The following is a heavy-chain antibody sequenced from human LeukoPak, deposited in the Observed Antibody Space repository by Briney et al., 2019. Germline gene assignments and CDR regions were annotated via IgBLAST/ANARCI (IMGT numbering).Heavy chain of an antibody. J-gene: IGHJ5*02. CDR2: IYHSGST. V-gene: IGHV4-38-2*02. CDR3: ARVHGVRGVSWFDP. CDR1: GYSISSGYY. D-gene: IGHD3-10*01. Sequence: SETLSLTCTVSGYSISSGYYWGWIRQPPGKGLEWIGSIYHSGSTYYNPSLKGRVTISVDTSKNQFSLKLSSVTAADTAVYYCARVHGVRGVSWFDPWGQGTLVTVSS.